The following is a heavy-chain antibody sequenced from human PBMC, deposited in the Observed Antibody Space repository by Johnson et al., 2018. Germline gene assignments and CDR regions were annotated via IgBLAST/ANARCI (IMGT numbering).Heavy chain of an antibody. CDR3: ARARTVTYDAFDI. J-gene: IGHJ3*02. CDR1: GFTFSSYW. CDR2: IKQDGSEK. D-gene: IGHD4-17*01. Sequence: EVQLVETGGGLVQPGGSLRLSCAASGFTFSSYWMSWVRQAPGKGLEWVANIKQDGSEKYYVDSVKGRFTISRDNAKNSLYLQMNSLRAEDTAVYYCARARTVTYDAFDIWGQGTMVTVSS. V-gene: IGHV3-7*01.